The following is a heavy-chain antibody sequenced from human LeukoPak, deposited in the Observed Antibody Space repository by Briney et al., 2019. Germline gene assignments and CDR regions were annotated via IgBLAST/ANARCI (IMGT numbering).Heavy chain of an antibody. D-gene: IGHD3-10*02. Sequence: ASVTVSCKASGYTFTGYYMHWVRQAPGQGLEWMGRINPNSGGTNYAQKFQGRVTMTRDTSISTAYMELSRLRSDDTAVYYCARDLGTVRFRFDYWGQGTLVTVSS. CDR3: ARDLGTVRFRFDY. CDR2: INPNSGGT. CDR1: GYTFTGYY. V-gene: IGHV1-2*06. J-gene: IGHJ4*02.